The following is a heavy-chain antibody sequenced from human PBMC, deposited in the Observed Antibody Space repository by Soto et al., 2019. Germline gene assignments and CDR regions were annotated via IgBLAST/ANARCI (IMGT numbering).Heavy chain of an antibody. D-gene: IGHD4-17*01. CDR1: GFSVSTNY. V-gene: IGHV3-53*01. J-gene: IGHJ2*01. Sequence: EVRLVESGGGLMQPGGSLRLSCAASGFSVSTNYMTWVRQAPEKGLEWVSVTYTGGTTYYADSVKGRFTISRDNSKNTLYLQMDSLRGEDTAGYYCARAYGDYGNWYFDLWGRGTLVTVSS. CDR2: TYTGGTT. CDR3: ARAYGDYGNWYFDL.